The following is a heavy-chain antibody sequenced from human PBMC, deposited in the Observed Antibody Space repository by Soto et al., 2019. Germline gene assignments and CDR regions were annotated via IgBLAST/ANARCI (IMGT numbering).Heavy chain of an antibody. J-gene: IGHJ4*02. D-gene: IGHD6-25*01. CDR3: ARGSIAAASYFDY. V-gene: IGHV1-69*01. CDR2: IMPMFGAA. Sequence: QVQLVQSGAEVKKPGSSVKVSCKASGGTFSNYAISWVRQAPGQGLEWMGSIMPMFGAANYAQKFQGTVTITADESTTTVYMELSNLRSEDTDVYFCARGSIAAASYFDYWGQGTLITVSS. CDR1: GGTFSNYA.